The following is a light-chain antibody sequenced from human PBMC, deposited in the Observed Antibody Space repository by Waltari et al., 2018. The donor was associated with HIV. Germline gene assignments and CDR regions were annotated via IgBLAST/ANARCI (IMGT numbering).Light chain of an antibody. J-gene: IGKJ5*01. V-gene: IGKV1-39*01. CDR3: QQSFSAAIT. CDR2: GAS. CDR1: QNITNY. Sequence: DIQMTQSPPSLSASVGDPVTFTCRARQNITNYLNWYQQRPRNPPNLLIYGASSPQPGVPSRFSARTSGANFTLTITRLQPEDFAAYYGQQSFSAAITLGQGTRL.